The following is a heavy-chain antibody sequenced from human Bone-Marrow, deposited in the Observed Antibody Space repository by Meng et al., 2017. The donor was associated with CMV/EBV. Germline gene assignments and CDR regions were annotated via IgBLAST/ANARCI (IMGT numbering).Heavy chain of an antibody. CDR3: ARVRCSTTSCYYEYYYGMDV. D-gene: IGHD2-2*01. CDR1: VDSVSSNSAT. CDR2: TYYRSKWYI. J-gene: IGHJ6*02. Sequence: SQTLSLTCAISVDSVSSNSATWSWIRQSPSRGLEWLGRTYYRSKWYIDYAVSVKSRIDINPDTSKNQFSLQLNAVTPEDTAVYYCARVRCSTTSCYYEYYYGMDVWGQGTTVTVSS. V-gene: IGHV6-1*01.